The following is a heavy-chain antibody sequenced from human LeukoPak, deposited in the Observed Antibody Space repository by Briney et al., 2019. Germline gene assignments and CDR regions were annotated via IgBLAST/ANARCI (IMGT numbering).Heavy chain of an antibody. CDR1: GFTFSDYY. D-gene: IGHD1-1*01. V-gene: IGHV3-11*05. J-gene: IGHJ5*02. CDR3: AREAKERNNWFDP. CDR2: ISSSSSYT. Sequence: PGGSLRLSCAASGFTFSDYYMSWIRQAPGKGLEWVSYISSSSSYTNYADSVKGRFTISRDNAKNSLYLQMNSLRAEDTAVYYCAREAKERNNWFDPWGKGTLVTVSS.